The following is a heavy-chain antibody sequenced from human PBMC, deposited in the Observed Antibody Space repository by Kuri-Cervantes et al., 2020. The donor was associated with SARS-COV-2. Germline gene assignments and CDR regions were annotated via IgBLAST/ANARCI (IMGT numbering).Heavy chain of an antibody. CDR2: INSDGSST. V-gene: IGHV3-74*01. Sequence: GESLKISCAASGFSFSSYGMSWVRHAPGKGLVWVSRINSDGSSTSYADSVKGRFTISRDNAKNTLYLQMNSLRAEDTAVYYCARDIVTVDYDFWSGYYGPSYFDYWGQGTLVTVSS. J-gene: IGHJ4*02. CDR3: ARDIVTVDYDFWSGYYGPSYFDY. D-gene: IGHD3-3*01. CDR1: GFSFSSYG.